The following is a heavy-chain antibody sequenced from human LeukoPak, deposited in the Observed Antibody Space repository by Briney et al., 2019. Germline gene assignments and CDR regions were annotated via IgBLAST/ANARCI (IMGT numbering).Heavy chain of an antibody. J-gene: IGHJ4*02. CDR2: IFESGTT. CDR3: ARGTKGFGRIYLDY. V-gene: IGHV4-4*02. Sequence: PSETLSLTCAVSGGSISSSNWWSWVRQPPGRGVGGFGEIFESGTTNYNPSLKSRVTISVDKSKTQFSLKLSSVTAADTAVYFCARGTKGFGRIYLDYWGQGALVTVSS. D-gene: IGHD2/OR15-2a*01. CDR1: GGSISSSNW.